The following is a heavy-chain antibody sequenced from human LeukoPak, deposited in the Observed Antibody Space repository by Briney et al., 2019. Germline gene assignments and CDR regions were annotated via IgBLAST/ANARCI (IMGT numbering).Heavy chain of an antibody. Sequence: GGCLRLSCAASGFTVSSDYMSWVRQAPGRGLEWVSVIYSGGSTYYADSVKGRVTISRDNSKNTLYLQMNSLRAEDTAVYYCASDNYDSSGYIDYWGQGTLVTVSS. CDR3: ASDNYDSSGYIDY. CDR1: GFTVSSDY. CDR2: IYSGGST. J-gene: IGHJ4*02. D-gene: IGHD3-22*01. V-gene: IGHV3-66*02.